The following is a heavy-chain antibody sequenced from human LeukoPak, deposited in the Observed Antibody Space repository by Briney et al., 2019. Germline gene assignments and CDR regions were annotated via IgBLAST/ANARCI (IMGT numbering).Heavy chain of an antibody. CDR3: ARTRWLQLPAFDY. D-gene: IGHD5-24*01. V-gene: IGHV4-39*07. J-gene: IGHJ4*02. CDR1: GGSISSSSYY. Sequence: SETLSLTCTVSGGSISSSSYYWGWIRQPPGKGLEWIRSIYYSGSTYYNPSLKSRVTISVDTSKNQFSLKLSSVTAADTAVYYCARTRWLQLPAFDYWGQGTLVTVSS. CDR2: IYYSGST.